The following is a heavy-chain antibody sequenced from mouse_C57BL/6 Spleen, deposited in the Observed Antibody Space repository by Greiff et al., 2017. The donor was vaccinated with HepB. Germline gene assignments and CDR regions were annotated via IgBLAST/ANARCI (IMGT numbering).Heavy chain of an antibody. V-gene: IGHV1-52*01. CDR3: ARSLITTVVARYYFDY. CDR2: IDPSDSET. CDR1: GYTFTSYW. J-gene: IGHJ2*01. Sequence: QVQLQQPGAELVRPGSSVKLSCKASGYTFTSYWMHWVKQRPIQGLEWIGNIDPSDSETHYNQKFKDKATLTVDKSSSTAYMQLSSLTSEDSAVYYCARSLITTVVARYYFDYWGQGTTLTVSS. D-gene: IGHD1-1*01.